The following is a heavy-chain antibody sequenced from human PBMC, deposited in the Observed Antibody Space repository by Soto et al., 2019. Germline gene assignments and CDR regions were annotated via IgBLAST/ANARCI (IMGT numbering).Heavy chain of an antibody. CDR1: GYTFTSNA. CDR3: ARGAHPYGYVSDH. D-gene: IGHD5-12*01. Sequence: QDHLVQSGAEVKKPGASGKVSCRSSGYTFTSNAIHWVRQAPGQSLEWMGWVNAGNGYTKYLQNFQGRVTISSDTSASTAYMELNSLRSEDTAVYYCARGAHPYGYVSDHWGQGTLVTVSS. CDR2: VNAGNGYT. J-gene: IGHJ4*02. V-gene: IGHV1-3*01.